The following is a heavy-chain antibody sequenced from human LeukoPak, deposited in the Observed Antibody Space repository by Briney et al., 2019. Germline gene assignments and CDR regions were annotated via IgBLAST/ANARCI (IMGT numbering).Heavy chain of an antibody. CDR1: VGSHRSDF. V-gene: IGHV4-59*01. Sequence: SETLSLTCPVSVGSHRSDFWNWTPRPPGEAVEWIGSDYYSGSTNFNPCLKSRVTISLDPSKNKFSLQLRSVTAADTAVYCCARRGANSGSYSHFDLWGRGTLVTVSS. D-gene: IGHD1-26*01. CDR3: ARRGANSGSYSHFDL. J-gene: IGHJ2*01. CDR2: DYYSGST.